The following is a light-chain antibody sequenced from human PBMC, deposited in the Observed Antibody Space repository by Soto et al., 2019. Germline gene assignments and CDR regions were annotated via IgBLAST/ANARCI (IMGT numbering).Light chain of an antibody. CDR3: QQSYSAPST. CDR2: AAS. CDR1: QSISSY. V-gene: IGKV1-39*01. Sequence: EIQMTQYPSSLSASVGDRVTITCRASQSISSYLNLYQQKPGKAPKLLIYAASSLQSGVPSRFSGSGSETDFTLTISSLQPEEFATYYCQQSYSAPSTFGQGTKVEIK. J-gene: IGKJ1*01.